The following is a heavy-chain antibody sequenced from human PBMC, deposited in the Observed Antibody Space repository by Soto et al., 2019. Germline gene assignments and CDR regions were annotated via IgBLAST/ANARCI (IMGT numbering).Heavy chain of an antibody. CDR2: ISYDGSNK. Sequence: QVQLVESGGGVVQPGRSLRLSCAASGFTFSSYGMHWVRQAPGKGLEWVAVISYDGSNKYYADSVKGRFTISRDNSKNTVYLQMNSLRAEDTAVYYCAKGRYCSSTSCYGYFQHWGQGTLVTVSS. CDR3: AKGRYCSSTSCYGYFQH. J-gene: IGHJ1*01. V-gene: IGHV3-30*18. CDR1: GFTFSSYG. D-gene: IGHD2-2*01.